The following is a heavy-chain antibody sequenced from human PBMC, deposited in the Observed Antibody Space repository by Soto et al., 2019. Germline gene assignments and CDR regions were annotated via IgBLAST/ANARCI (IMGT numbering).Heavy chain of an antibody. J-gene: IGHJ5*02. CDR2: IYYTGNT. Sequence: SETLSLTCTVSGDSLRSSYHYWGWIRQSPGKGLEWIGSIYYTGNTYYNPSLKSRVSISVDMATNEISLKLSSVTAADTAVYYCARGLPPYYDFWSGYYGWFDPWGQGTLVTVSS. D-gene: IGHD3-3*01. CDR3: ARGLPPYYDFWSGYYGWFDP. V-gene: IGHV4-39*01. CDR1: GDSLRSSYHY.